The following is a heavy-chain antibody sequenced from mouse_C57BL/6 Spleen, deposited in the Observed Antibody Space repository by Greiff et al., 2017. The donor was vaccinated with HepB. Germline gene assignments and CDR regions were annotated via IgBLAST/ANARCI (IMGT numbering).Heavy chain of an antibody. D-gene: IGHD2-4*01. CDR3: AKADYDVLFAY. J-gene: IGHJ3*01. V-gene: IGHV5-17*01. CDR2: ISSGSSTI. Sequence: EVKLMESGGGLVKPGGSLKLSCAASGFTFSDYGMHWVRQAPEKGLEWVAYISSGSSTIYYADTVKGRFTISRDNAKNTLFLQMTSLRSEDTAMYYCAKADYDVLFAYWGQGTLVTVSA. CDR1: GFTFSDYG.